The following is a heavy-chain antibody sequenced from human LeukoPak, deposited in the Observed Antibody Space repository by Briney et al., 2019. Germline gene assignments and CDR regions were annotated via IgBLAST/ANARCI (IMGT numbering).Heavy chain of an antibody. CDR1: GFTFSSYE. V-gene: IGHV3-48*03. CDR2: ISSSGSTI. CDR3: AELGITMVGGV. D-gene: IGHD3-10*02. Sequence: PGGSLRISCAASGFTFSSYEMNWVRQAPGKGLEWVSYISSSGSTIYYADSVKGRFTISRDNAKNSLYLQMNSLRAEDTAVYYCAELGITMVGGVWGKGTTVTISS. J-gene: IGHJ6*04.